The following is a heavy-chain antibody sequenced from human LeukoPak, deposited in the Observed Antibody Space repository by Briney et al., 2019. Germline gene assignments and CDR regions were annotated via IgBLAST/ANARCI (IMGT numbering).Heavy chain of an antibody. V-gene: IGHV3-49*03. CDR1: GFTFSTYT. Sequence: TGGSLRLSCVASGFTFSTYTMSWFRQAPGKGLEWVGFIRSKTYGGTTEYAASVKGRFTISRDDSKSIAYLQMPSLQTEDTAVYYCTRGGRRSGWSQLGIDYWGQGTLVTVSS. D-gene: IGHD6-19*01. J-gene: IGHJ4*02. CDR3: TRGGRRSGWSQLGIDY. CDR2: IRSKTYGGTT.